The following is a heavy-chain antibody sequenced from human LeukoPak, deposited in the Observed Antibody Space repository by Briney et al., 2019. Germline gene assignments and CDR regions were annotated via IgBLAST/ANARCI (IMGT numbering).Heavy chain of an antibody. CDR3: ARGLGVLMVYAKGAWFDP. CDR1: GASITSYY. D-gene: IGHD2-8*01. Sequence: SETLSLTCTVSGASITSYYWSWIRQPAGKGLEWIGRIYTRGSTNYNSSLKSRVTMSVDTSKNQFSLKLSSVTAADTVVYYCARGLGVLMVYAKGAWFDPWGQGTLVTVSS. V-gene: IGHV4-4*07. J-gene: IGHJ5*02. CDR2: IYTRGST.